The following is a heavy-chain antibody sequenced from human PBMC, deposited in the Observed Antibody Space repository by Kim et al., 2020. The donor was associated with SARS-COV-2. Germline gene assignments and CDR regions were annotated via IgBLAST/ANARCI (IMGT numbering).Heavy chain of an antibody. CDR2: INQGGTEK. CDR3: ARTHYGDYV. D-gene: IGHD4-17*01. V-gene: IGHV3-7*03. J-gene: IGHJ4*02. Sequence: GGSLRLSCAASGFTFSTYWMTWVRQAPGKGLEWVANINQGGTEKYYVDSVKGRFTFSRDNAKNSLFLDVNSLRAEDTAVYYCARTHYGDYVWGQGTLVT. CDR1: GFTFSTYW.